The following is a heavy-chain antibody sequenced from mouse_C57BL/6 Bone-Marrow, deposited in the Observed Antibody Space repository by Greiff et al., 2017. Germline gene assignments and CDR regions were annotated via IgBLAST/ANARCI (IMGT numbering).Heavy chain of an antibody. D-gene: IGHD2-5*01. CDR3: ARKGYSKGDYAMDY. V-gene: IGHV1-19*01. CDR2: INPYNGGT. Sequence: VQLQQSGPVLVKPGASVKMSCKASGYTFTDYYMNWVKQSHGKSLEWIGVINPYNGGTSYNQKFKGKATLTVDKSSSTAYMELNSLTSEDSAVYYCARKGYSKGDYAMDYWGQGTSVTVSS. J-gene: IGHJ4*01. CDR1: GYTFTDYY.